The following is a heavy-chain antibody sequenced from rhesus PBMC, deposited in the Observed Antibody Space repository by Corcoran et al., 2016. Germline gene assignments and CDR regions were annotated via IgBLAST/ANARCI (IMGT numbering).Heavy chain of an antibody. CDR1: GGSISGYYY. CDR3: ARATPYYYDSGPRFDV. Sequence: QVQLQQWGEGLVKPSETLSLTCAVYGGSISGYYYWSWIRQPPGKGLEWIGYIYGNSASTNYNPSLKNRVTISKDTSKNQFSLKLSSVTAADTALYYCARATPYYYDSGPRFDVWGPGVLVTVSS. V-gene: IGHV4-73*01. CDR2: IYGNSAST. D-gene: IGHD3-28*01. J-gene: IGHJ5-1*01.